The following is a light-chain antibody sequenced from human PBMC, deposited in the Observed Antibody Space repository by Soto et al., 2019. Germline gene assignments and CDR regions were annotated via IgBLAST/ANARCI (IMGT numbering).Light chain of an antibody. J-gene: IGKJ1*01. V-gene: IGKV3-20*01. CDR2: GAA. CDR3: QHYGDSRT. CDR1: QSVSSSF. Sequence: ELVLTQSPGTLSLYPGERATLSCRASQSVSSSFLAWYQQKPGQAPRLLIYGAASRATGIPDRFSGSGSRTDFTLSISRMEPEDFAVYYCQHYGDSRTFGQGTKV.